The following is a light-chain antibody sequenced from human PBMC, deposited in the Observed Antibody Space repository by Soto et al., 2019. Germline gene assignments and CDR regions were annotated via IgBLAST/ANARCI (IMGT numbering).Light chain of an antibody. V-gene: IGLV3-21*02. CDR3: QVWDSSSVV. CDR2: DDS. Sequence: SYDLTQPPSVSVAPGPTARITCGGNNIGSKSVHWYRQKPGQAPVLVVYDDSDRPSGIPERFSGSNSGNTATLTISRVEAGDEADYYCQVWDSSSVVFGGGTKVTVL. J-gene: IGLJ2*01. CDR1: NIGSKS.